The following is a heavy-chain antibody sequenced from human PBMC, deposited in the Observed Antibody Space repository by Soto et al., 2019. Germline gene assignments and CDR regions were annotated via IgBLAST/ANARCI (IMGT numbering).Heavy chain of an antibody. Sequence: QVQLVQSGAEVRKPGASVKVSCKASGYTFTTYGISSVRQAPGQGLEWMGWSSGYNGHTKYAQKFQGRVTMTTDTSTGTVYMGLRTLSSDATGVYYCAWEWEMIYYYYGLDVWGQRTTVTVSS. CDR2: SSGYNGHT. CDR1: GYTFTTYG. D-gene: IGHD1-26*01. J-gene: IGHJ6*02. CDR3: AWEWEMIYYYYGLDV. V-gene: IGHV1-18*01.